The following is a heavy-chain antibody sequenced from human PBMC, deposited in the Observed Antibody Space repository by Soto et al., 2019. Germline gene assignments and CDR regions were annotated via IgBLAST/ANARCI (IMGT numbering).Heavy chain of an antibody. V-gene: IGHV3-43*01. Sequence: GGSLRLSCAASGFTFDDYTMHWVRQAPGKGLEWVSLISWDGGSTYYADSVKGRFTISRDNSKNSLYLQMNSLRTEDTALYYCAKDSPQANGGYDHQILNGMDVWGQGTTVTVSS. CDR3: AKDSPQANGGYDHQILNGMDV. D-gene: IGHD5-12*01. J-gene: IGHJ6*02. CDR1: GFTFDDYT. CDR2: ISWDGGST.